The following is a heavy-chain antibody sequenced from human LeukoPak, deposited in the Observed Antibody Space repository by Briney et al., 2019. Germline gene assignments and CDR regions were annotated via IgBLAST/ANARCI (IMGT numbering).Heavy chain of an antibody. CDR2: IDTSAAYI. V-gene: IGHV3-21*01. J-gene: IGHJ3*02. D-gene: IGHD3-10*01. CDR3: ARGRSITLLRGVALSDGFDI. Sequence: GGSLRLSCAASGFTFSSYSMNWVRQAPGKGLEWVSFIDTSAAYIYYGDSMRGRFTISRDNAKNSLYLQMNGLRAEDTAVYYCARGRSITLLRGVALSDGFDIWGQGTMVTVSS. CDR1: GFTFSSYS.